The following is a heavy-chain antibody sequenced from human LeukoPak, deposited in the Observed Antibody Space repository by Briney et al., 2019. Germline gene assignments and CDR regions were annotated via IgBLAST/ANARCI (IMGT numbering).Heavy chain of an antibody. V-gene: IGHV3-48*03. Sequence: GGSLRLSCAASGFTFSSYDMNWVRQAPGKGLEWVSYVSSSGSTIDYADSVKGRFIISRDNAKNSLYLQMNSLRAEDTAVYYCARGGYSYVQGFDYWGQGTLVTVSS. CDR2: VSSSGSTI. D-gene: IGHD5-18*01. CDR3: ARGGYSYVQGFDY. J-gene: IGHJ4*02. CDR1: GFTFSSYD.